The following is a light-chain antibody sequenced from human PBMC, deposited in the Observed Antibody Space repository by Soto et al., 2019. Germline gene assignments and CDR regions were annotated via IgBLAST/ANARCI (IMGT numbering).Light chain of an antibody. CDR1: QDISTS. V-gene: IGKV1-27*01. CDR3: QQYDDLPIT. CDR2: GAS. Sequence: DIQMTPSPSSLSASVGDRVTITCRASQDISTSLAWYQQTPGKVPNLLIYGASTLQSGVPSRFSGSGSGTDFTLTITSLQPEDIATYFCQQYDDLPITFGQGTRLEIK. J-gene: IGKJ5*01.